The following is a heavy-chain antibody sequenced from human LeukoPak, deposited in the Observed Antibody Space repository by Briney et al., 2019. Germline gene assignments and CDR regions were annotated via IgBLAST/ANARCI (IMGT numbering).Heavy chain of an antibody. J-gene: IGHJ5*02. CDR1: GGSISSYY. Sequence: SETLSLTCTVSGGSISSYYWSWIRQPPGKGLEWIGYIYYSGSTNYNPSLKSRVTISVDTSKNQFFLKLSSVTAADTAVYYCARVVNFWSGYYNSYWFDPWGQGTLVTVSS. CDR2: IYYSGST. V-gene: IGHV4-59*01. CDR3: ARVVNFWSGYYNSYWFDP. D-gene: IGHD3-3*01.